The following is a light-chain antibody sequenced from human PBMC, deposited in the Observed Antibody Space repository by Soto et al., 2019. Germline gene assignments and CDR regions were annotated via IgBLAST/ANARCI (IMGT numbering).Light chain of an antibody. Sequence: DIPMTPSPSTPSGSVGDRIIITCRASESISSWLAWYQQKPGKAPKLLIYKASTLESGVPSRFSASGSGTEFTLTISSLQPDDSSTYFCHQYSASHTFGGGTKVDIK. CDR3: HQYSASHT. CDR2: KAS. V-gene: IGKV1-5*03. CDR1: ESISSW. J-gene: IGKJ4*01.